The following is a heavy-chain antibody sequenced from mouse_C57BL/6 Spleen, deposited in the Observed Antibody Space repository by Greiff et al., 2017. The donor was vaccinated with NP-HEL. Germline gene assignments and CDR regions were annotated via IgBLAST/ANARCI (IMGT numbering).Heavy chain of an antibody. CDR2: INPNNGGT. CDR3: ARRRSVYDGYYVGYFDV. J-gene: IGHJ1*03. Sequence: EVQLQQSGPELVKPGASVKISCKASGYTFTDYYMNWVKQSHGKSLEWIGDINPNNGGTSYNQKFKGKATLTVDKSSSTAYMELRSLTSEDSAVYYCARRRSVYDGYYVGYFDVWGTGTTVTVSS. D-gene: IGHD2-3*01. CDR1: GYTFTDYY. V-gene: IGHV1-26*01.